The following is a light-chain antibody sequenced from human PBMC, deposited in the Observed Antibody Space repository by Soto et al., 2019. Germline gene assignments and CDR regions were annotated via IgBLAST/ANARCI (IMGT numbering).Light chain of an antibody. Sequence: EIVLTQSPATLSLSPGERATLSCRASQSVSSYLAWDQQKPGQAPRLLIYDASNRATGIPARFSGSGSGIDFTRTISSLEPEDFAVFYCQQRSNWPPYTFGQGIKLEIK. CDR3: QQRSNWPPYT. J-gene: IGKJ2*01. V-gene: IGKV3-11*01. CDR2: DAS. CDR1: QSVSSY.